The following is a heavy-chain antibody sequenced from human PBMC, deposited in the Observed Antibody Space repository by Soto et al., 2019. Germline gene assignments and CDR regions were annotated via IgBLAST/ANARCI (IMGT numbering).Heavy chain of an antibody. V-gene: IGHV3-48*03. J-gene: IGHJ6*02. Sequence: GGPLRLSCSGSGFTFSSYEMNWVRQAPGKGLEWVSYISSSGSTIYYADSVKGRFTISRDNAKNSLYLQMNSLRAEDTAVYYCARSGHYYDSSGYPAGMDVWGQGTTVTVSS. CDR2: ISSSGSTI. CDR1: GFTFSSYE. D-gene: IGHD3-22*01. CDR3: ARSGHYYDSSGYPAGMDV.